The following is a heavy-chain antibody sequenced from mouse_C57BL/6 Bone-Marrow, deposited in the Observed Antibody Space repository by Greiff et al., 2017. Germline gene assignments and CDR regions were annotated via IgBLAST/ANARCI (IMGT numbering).Heavy chain of an antibody. CDR3: ARHEKILLWYFDV. Sequence: EVHLVESGGDLVKPGGSLKLSCAASGFTFSSYGMSWVRQTPDKRLEWVATISSGGSYTYYPDSVKGRFTISRDNAKNTLYLQMSSLKSEDTAMYYCARHEKILLWYFDVWGTGTTVTVSS. V-gene: IGHV5-6*01. CDR1: GFTFSSYG. CDR2: ISSGGSYT. D-gene: IGHD2-10*01. J-gene: IGHJ1*03.